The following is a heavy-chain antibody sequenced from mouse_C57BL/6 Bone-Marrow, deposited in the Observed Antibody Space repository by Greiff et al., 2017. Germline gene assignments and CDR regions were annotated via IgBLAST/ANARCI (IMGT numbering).Heavy chain of an antibody. CDR3: ASYDDYPIFDY. CDR2: IDPEDGET. CDR1: GFNIKDYY. D-gene: IGHD2-3*01. Sequence: VQLQQSGAELVKPGASVKLSCTASGFNIKDYYMHWVKQRTEQGLEWIGGIDPEDGETKYAPKFQGKANITEYTSSNTSYMRLSRLTSEDTAVVCCASYDDYPIFDYWGQGTTLTVSS. J-gene: IGHJ2*01. V-gene: IGHV14-2*01.